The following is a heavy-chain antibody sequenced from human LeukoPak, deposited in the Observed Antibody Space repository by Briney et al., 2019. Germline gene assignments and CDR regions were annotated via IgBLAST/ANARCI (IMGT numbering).Heavy chain of an antibody. CDR3: ARDLSCFAVVTPGRWFDP. Sequence: GGSLRLSCAASGFTFSSYWMSWVRQAPGKGLEWVANIKQDGSEKYYVDSVKGRFTISRDNAKNSLYLQMNSLRAEDTAVYYCARDLSCFAVVTPGRWFDPWGQGTLVTVSS. D-gene: IGHD4-23*01. CDR2: IKQDGSEK. CDR1: GFTFSSYW. V-gene: IGHV3-7*01. J-gene: IGHJ5*02.